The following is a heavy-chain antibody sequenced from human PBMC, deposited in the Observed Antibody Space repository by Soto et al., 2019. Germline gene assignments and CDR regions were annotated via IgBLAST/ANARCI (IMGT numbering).Heavy chain of an antibody. D-gene: IGHD3-10*01. J-gene: IGHJ6*02. CDR2: IYPGDSDT. CDR1: GYSFTSYW. Sequence: GESLKISCKCSGYSFTSYWIGWVRQMPGKGLEWMGIIYPGDSDTRYSPSFQGQVTISADKSISTAYLQWSSLKASDTAMYYCARGDRAGYYYYGMDVWGQGTTVTVSS. CDR3: ARGDRAGYYYYGMDV. V-gene: IGHV5-51*01.